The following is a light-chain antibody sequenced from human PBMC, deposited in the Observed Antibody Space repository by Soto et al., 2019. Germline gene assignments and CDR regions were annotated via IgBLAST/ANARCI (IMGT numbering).Light chain of an antibody. CDR3: QHYDHLPIT. Sequence: DIQMTQSPSSLSASVGDRVTITCQASQSISSYLNWYQQKPGKAPRLLLYDASSLETGVPSRFSGSGSGTDFTFTISSLQPEDIATYYCQHYDHLPITFGQGTRLEIK. V-gene: IGKV1-33*01. CDR1: QSISSY. CDR2: DAS. J-gene: IGKJ5*01.